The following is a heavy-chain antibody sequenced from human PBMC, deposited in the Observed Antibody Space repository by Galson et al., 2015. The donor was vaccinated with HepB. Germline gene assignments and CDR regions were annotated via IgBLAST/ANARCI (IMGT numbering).Heavy chain of an antibody. CDR2: IIPIFGTA. CDR3: ARVGDPYDSSGELPTGYYYGMDV. J-gene: IGHJ6*02. Sequence: SVKVSCKASGGTFSSYAISWVRQAPGQGLEWMGGIIPIFGTANYAQKFQGRVTITADKSTSTAYMELSSLRSEDTAVYYCARVGDPYDSSGELPTGYYYGMDVWGQGTTVTVSS. D-gene: IGHD3-22*01. CDR1: GGTFSSYA. V-gene: IGHV1-69*06.